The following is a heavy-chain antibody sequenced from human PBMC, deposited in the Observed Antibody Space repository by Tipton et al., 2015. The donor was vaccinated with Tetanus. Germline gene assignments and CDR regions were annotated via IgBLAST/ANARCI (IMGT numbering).Heavy chain of an antibody. V-gene: IGHV3-30*03. CDR3: ARGRVGAAY. J-gene: IGHJ4*02. CDR1: GFTFSTYD. CDR2: ISHASNA. D-gene: IGHD2-15*01. Sequence: SLRLSCAASGFTFSTYDMSWVRQAPGRGLEWVGLISHASNAYYADSVKGRFTISRDNSKSALYLQMNSLYVEDTAVYYCARGRVGAAYWGQGSLVTVSS.